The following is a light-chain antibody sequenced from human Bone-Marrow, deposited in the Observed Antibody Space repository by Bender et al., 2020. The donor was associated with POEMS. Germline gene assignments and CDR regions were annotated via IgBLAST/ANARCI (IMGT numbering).Light chain of an antibody. CDR1: SRDLRDNEF. J-gene: IGLJ1*01. CDR3: ASYTTRGTS. CDR2: EVT. Sequence: QAALTQPRSVAGPPGQSVTISCTGTSRDLRDNEFVSWYQQIPGKAPKIIIYEVTNPPPGISARFSGSRSGNTASLIISGLLPEDESDYYCASYTTRGTSFGTGTKVLVL. V-gene: IGLV2-18*02.